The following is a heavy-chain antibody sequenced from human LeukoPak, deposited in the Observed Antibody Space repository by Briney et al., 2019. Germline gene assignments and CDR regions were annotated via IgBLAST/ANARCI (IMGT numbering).Heavy chain of an antibody. CDR3: ARDPYYHDNSFGAFDV. J-gene: IGHJ3*01. V-gene: IGHV3-7*01. Sequence: GGSLRLSCAASGFTFSSYWMTWVRLAPGKGLEWVANITEDGGEQYSVDSVKGRFTISRDNAKNSLYLQMNSLRAEDTAVYYCARDPYYHDNSFGAFDVWGQGTMVTVSS. D-gene: IGHD3-22*01. CDR1: GFTFSSYW. CDR2: ITEDGGEQ.